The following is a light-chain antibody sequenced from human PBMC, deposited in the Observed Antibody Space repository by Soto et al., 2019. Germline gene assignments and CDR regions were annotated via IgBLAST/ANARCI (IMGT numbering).Light chain of an antibody. J-gene: IGKJ5*01. Sequence: DNVLTQSPDTLSLSPVERATLSCRASQSVSTDLAWYQQKPGQGPRLLIYDASNRATGIPARFSGSGSGTEFTLTISSLEPEDFAVYYCQQRSNWQVTFGQGTRLEIK. V-gene: IGKV3-11*01. CDR1: QSVSTD. CDR2: DAS. CDR3: QQRSNWQVT.